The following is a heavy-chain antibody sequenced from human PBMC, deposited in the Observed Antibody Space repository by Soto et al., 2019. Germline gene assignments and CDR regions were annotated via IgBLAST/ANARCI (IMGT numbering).Heavy chain of an antibody. CDR3: AKARVDFWSCYKFDY. Sequence: QVQLVESGGGVVQPGRSLRLSCAASGFTFSSYGMHWVRQAPGKGLEWVAVISYDGSNKYYADSVKGRFTISRDNSKNTLYLQMNSLRAEDTAVYYCAKARVDFWSCYKFDYWCQGTIVTVSS. CDR1: GFTFSSYG. V-gene: IGHV3-30*18. CDR2: ISYDGSNK. D-gene: IGHD3-3*01. J-gene: IGHJ4*02.